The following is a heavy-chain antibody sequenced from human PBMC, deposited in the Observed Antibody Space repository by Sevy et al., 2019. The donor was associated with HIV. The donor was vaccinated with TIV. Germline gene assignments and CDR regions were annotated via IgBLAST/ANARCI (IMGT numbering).Heavy chain of an antibody. D-gene: IGHD2-15*01. V-gene: IGHV1-18*01. Sequence: ASVKVSCEASGYTFSTYGINWVRQAPGQGLEWMGWINTFTGDTNYLQKLQDRVTMTKDTSTSTVYMELRSLRSDDTAVYDCARGYCSGGRCYPGGYWGQGTLVTVSS. J-gene: IGHJ4*02. CDR2: INTFTGDT. CDR3: ARGYCSGGRCYPGGY. CDR1: GYTFSTYG.